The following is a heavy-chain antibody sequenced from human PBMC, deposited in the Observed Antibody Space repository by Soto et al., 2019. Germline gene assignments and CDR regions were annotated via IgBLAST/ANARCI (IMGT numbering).Heavy chain of an antibody. CDR1: GFTFSSYA. Sequence: SLRLSCAASGFTFSSYAMNWFRQAPGKGLEWVSAISGSGGSTYYADSVKGRFTISRDNSKNTLYLQMNSLRAEDTAVYYCAKDPRKQYYDILTGYSPHYFDYWGQGTLVTVSS. D-gene: IGHD3-9*01. CDR3: AKDPRKQYYDILTGYSPHYFDY. CDR2: ISGSGGST. V-gene: IGHV3-23*01. J-gene: IGHJ4*02.